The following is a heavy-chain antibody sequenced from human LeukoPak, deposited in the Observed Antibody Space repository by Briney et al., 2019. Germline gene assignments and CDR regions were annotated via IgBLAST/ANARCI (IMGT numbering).Heavy chain of an antibody. CDR2: IYTSGST. Sequence: SQTLSLTCAISGDSVSSNSAAWSWIRQPAGKGLEWIGRIYTSGSTNYNPSLKSRVTMSVDTSKNQFSLKLSSVTAADTAVYYCARAAARYAFDIWGQGTMVTVSS. CDR1: GDSVSSNSAA. J-gene: IGHJ3*02. V-gene: IGHV4-4*07. CDR3: ARAAARYAFDI. D-gene: IGHD6-6*01.